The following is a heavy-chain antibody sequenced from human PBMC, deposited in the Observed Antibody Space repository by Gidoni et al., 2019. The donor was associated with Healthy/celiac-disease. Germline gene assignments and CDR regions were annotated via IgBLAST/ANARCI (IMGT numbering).Heavy chain of an antibody. CDR3: AKDMSDYASFGMDV. CDR1: GFTFDDYA. Sequence: EVQLVESGGGLVQPGRSLRLSCSASGFTFDDYAMHWVRKAPGKGLGWVSGISWNSGSIGYADSVKGRFTISRDNAKNSLYLQMNSLRAEDTALYYCAKDMSDYASFGMDVWGQGTTVTVSS. V-gene: IGHV3-9*01. J-gene: IGHJ6*02. D-gene: IGHD4-17*01. CDR2: ISWNSGSI.